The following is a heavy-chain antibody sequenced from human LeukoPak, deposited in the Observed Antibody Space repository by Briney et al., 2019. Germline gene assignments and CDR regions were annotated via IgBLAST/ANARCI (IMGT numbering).Heavy chain of an antibody. Sequence: SETLSLTCTVSGGSISSYYWSWIRQPAGKGLEWIGRIYTSGSTNYNPSLRSRVTMSVDTSKNQFSLKLSSVTAADTAVYYCARDAPGYYDFWSGYTNWFDPWGQGTLATVSS. J-gene: IGHJ5*02. CDR3: ARDAPGYYDFWSGYTNWFDP. CDR2: IYTSGST. D-gene: IGHD3-3*01. V-gene: IGHV4-4*07. CDR1: GGSISSYY.